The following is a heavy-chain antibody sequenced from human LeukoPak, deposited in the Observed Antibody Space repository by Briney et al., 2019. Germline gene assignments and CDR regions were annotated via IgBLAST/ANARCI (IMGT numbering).Heavy chain of an antibody. V-gene: IGHV4-59*08. CDR1: GGSISSYY. CDR2: IYYSGST. J-gene: IGHJ5*02. CDR3: ARATYYYDGSGYYYSYWFDP. D-gene: IGHD3-22*01. Sequence: PSETLSLTCTVSGGSISSYYWSWIRQPPGKGLEWIGYIYYSGSTNYNPSLKSRVTISVDTSKNQFSLKLSSVTAADTAVYYCARATYYYDGSGYYYSYWFDPWGQGTLVTVSS.